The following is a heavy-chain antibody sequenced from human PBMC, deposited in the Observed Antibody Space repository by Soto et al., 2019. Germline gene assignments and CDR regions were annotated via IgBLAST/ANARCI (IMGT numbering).Heavy chain of an antibody. Sequence: GGSLRLSCAASGFTFSDYYMSWIRQAPGKGLEWVSYISSSSYTNYADSVKGRFTISRDNAKNSLYLQMNSLRAEDTAVCYCARGTHYDFWSGPFDYWGQGTLVTVSS. D-gene: IGHD3-3*01. CDR3: ARGTHYDFWSGPFDY. V-gene: IGHV3-11*06. CDR2: ISSSSYT. CDR1: GFTFSDYY. J-gene: IGHJ4*02.